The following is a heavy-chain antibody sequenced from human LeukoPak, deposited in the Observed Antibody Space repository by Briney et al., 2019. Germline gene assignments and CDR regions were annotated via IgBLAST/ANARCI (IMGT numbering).Heavy chain of an antibody. D-gene: IGHD3-22*01. CDR2: IYYSGST. CDR3: ARGPPWVSSGYSVDY. CDR1: GGSISSYY. Sequence: SETLSLTCTVSGGSISSYYWSWIRQPPGKGLEWIGYIYYSGSTNYNPSLKSRVTISVDTSKNQFSLKLSSVTAADTAVYYCARGPPWVSSGYSVDYWGQGTLVTVSS. V-gene: IGHV4-59*01. J-gene: IGHJ4*02.